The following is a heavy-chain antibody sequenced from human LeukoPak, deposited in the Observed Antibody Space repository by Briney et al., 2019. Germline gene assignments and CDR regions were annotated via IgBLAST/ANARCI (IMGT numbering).Heavy chain of an antibody. J-gene: IGHJ4*02. CDR1: GGSISSYY. V-gene: IGHV4-4*07. Sequence: PSETLSLTCTVSGGSISSYYWGWIRQPAGKGLEWIGRIYTSGSTNYNPSLKSRVTMSVDTSKNQFSLKLSSVTAADTAVYYCAAAGQIAAAGYYFDYWGQGTLVTVSS. D-gene: IGHD6-13*01. CDR3: AAAGQIAAAGYYFDY. CDR2: IYTSGST.